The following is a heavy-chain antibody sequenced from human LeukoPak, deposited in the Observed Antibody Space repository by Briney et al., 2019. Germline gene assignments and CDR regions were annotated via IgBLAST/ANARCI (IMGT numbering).Heavy chain of an antibody. J-gene: IGHJ6*03. V-gene: IGHV1-8*01. CDR1: GYTFTSYD. D-gene: IGHD3-3*01. CDR3: ARVLKWRFLEWLAIYYYYYMDV. Sequence: ASVKVSCKASGYTFTSYDINWVRQATGQGLEWMGWMNPNSGNTGYAQKFQGRVTMTRNTSISTAYMELSSLRSEDTAVYYCARVLKWRFLEWLAIYYYYYMDVWGKGTTVTVSS. CDR2: MNPNSGNT.